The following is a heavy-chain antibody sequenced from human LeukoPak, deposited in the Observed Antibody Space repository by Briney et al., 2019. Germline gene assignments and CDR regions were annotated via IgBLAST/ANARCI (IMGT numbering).Heavy chain of an antibody. CDR3: AREGYSSGWGYFQQ. D-gene: IGHD6-25*01. J-gene: IGHJ1*01. Sequence: PGGSLRLSCAAPGFTFSSYWMSWVRQAPGKGLEWVANIKQDGSEKYYVDSVKGRFTISRDNAKNSLYLQMNSLRAEDTAMYSCAREGYSSGWGYFQQGGGGTVVTVSS. V-gene: IGHV3-7*01. CDR1: GFTFSSYW. CDR2: IKQDGSEK.